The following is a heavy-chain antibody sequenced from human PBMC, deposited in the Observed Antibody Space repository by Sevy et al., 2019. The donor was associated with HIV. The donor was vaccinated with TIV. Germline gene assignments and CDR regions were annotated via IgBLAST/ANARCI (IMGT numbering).Heavy chain of an antibody. CDR2: IYPGDSDS. Sequence: GESLKISCKGSGYSCTSYWIGWVRQMPGKGLEWMGIIYPGDSDSRYSPSFQGQVTISADKSISTAYLQWSSLKAPDTAMYYWARRWYSSSSGAGLGRPGPFDPWGQGTLVTVSS. J-gene: IGHJ5*02. D-gene: IGHD6-6*01. CDR3: ARRWYSSSSGAGLGRPGPFDP. V-gene: IGHV5-51*01. CDR1: GYSCTSYW.